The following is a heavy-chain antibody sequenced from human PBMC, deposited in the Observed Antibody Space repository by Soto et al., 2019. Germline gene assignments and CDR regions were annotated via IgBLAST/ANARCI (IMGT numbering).Heavy chain of an antibody. CDR1: GYTFTTYY. Sequence: QGQLVQSGAEVKKPGASVKVSCKASGYTFTTYYIHWMRQAPGQGLEWMGMFNPYTGGTRNAHKFQRKPSITRHTSTSTDYKEISRVRYDDSDVYYCAGLWGERGSEFDPWGHGTLVTVSS. CDR2: FNPYTGGT. J-gene: IGHJ5*02. D-gene: IGHD1-26*01. CDR3: AGLWGERGSEFDP. V-gene: IGHV1-46*01.